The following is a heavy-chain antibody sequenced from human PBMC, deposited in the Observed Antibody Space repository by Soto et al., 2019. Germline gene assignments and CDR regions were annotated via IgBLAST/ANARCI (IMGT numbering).Heavy chain of an antibody. J-gene: IGHJ6*02. CDR3: AKNVWGITIFGGMDV. CDR2: ISGSGGST. V-gene: IGHV3-23*01. CDR1: GFTFSSYA. D-gene: IGHD3-9*01. Sequence: EVPLLESGGGLVQPGGSLRLSCAASGFTFSSYAMSWVRQAPGKGLEWVSAISGSGGSTYYADSVKGRFTISRDNSKNTLDLQMNSLRAEDTAVYYCAKNVWGITIFGGMDVWGQGTTVTVSS.